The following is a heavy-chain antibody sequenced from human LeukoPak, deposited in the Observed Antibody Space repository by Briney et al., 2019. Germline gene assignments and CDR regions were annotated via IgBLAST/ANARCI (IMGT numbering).Heavy chain of an antibody. Sequence: GGSLRLSCAASGFTFSSYGMHWVRQAPGKGLEWVAVISYDGSNKYYADSVKGRFTISRDNSKNTLYLQMNSLRAEDTAVYYCASRRGKTSIAAADFDYWGQGTLVTVSS. CDR1: GFTFSSYG. J-gene: IGHJ4*02. CDR2: ISYDGSNK. CDR3: ASRRGKTSIAAADFDY. D-gene: IGHD6-13*01. V-gene: IGHV3-30*03.